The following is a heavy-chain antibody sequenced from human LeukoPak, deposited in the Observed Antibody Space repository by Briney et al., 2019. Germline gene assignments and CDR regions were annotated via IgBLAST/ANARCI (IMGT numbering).Heavy chain of an antibody. CDR1: GFTVSNNY. CDR2: IYSSGNT. Sequence: GGSLRLSCAASGFTVSNNYMNWVRQAPGKGLEWVSIIYSSGNTYYADSVEGRFTISRDNSKNMLYLQMNSLRAEDTAVYYCARGVTNIAVGDYWGQGTLVTVSP. J-gene: IGHJ4*02. D-gene: IGHD6-19*01. V-gene: IGHV3-53*01. CDR3: ARGVTNIAVGDY.